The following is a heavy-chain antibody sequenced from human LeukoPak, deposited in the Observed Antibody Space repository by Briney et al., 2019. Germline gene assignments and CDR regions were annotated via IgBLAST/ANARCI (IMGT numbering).Heavy chain of an antibody. D-gene: IGHD3-10*01. V-gene: IGHV3-21*01. CDR2: ISSSSSYI. CDR3: ARVGYGSGSSSYYFDY. J-gene: IGHJ4*02. Sequence: GGSLRLSCAASGFTFSSYSMNWVRQAPGKGLEWVSSISSSSSYIYYADSVKGRFTISRDNAKNSLYLQMNSLRAEDTAVYYCARVGYGSGSSSYYFDYWGQGALVTVSS. CDR1: GFTFSSYS.